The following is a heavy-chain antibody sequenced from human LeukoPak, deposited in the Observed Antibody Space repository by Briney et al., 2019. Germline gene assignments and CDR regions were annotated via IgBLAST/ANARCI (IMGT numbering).Heavy chain of an antibody. CDR2: ISIGTSFI. J-gene: IGHJ5*02. Sequence: PGGSLRLSCAASGFTFSSYGMSWVRQAPGKGLEWVAYISIGTSFIYYADSVKGRFTISRDNAKNSLYLQVNSLRVEDTAVYYCARSPTFRGWFDPWGQGTLVTVSS. D-gene: IGHD2/OR15-2a*01. CDR3: ARSPTFRGWFDP. CDR1: GFTFSSYG. V-gene: IGHV3-21*01.